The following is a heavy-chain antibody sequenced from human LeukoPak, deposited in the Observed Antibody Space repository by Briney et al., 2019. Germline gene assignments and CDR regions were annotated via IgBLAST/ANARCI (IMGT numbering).Heavy chain of an antibody. CDR3: ARDLHAVTSAFDI. V-gene: IGHV3-30-3*01. D-gene: IGHD4-17*01. Sequence: PGGSLRLSCAASGFTFSSYAMRWVRQAPGKGLEWVAVISYDGSNKYYADSVKGRFTISRDNSKNTLYLQMNSLRAEDTAVYYCARDLHAVTSAFDIWGQGTMVTVSS. CDR1: GFTFSSYA. J-gene: IGHJ3*02. CDR2: ISYDGSNK.